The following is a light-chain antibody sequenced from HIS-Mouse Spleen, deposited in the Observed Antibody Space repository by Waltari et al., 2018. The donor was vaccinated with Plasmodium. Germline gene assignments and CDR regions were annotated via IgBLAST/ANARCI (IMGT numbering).Light chain of an antibody. CDR1: QSVSSN. CDR2: GAS. CDR3: QQYNNWPRT. J-gene: IGKJ1*01. Sequence: IVMTQSPATPSVSPGERATLSCRASQSVSSNLAWYQQKPGQAPRLLIYGASTRATGIPARFSGSGSGTEFTLTISSMQSEDFAVYYCQQYNNWPRTFGQGTKVEIK. V-gene: IGKV3-15*01.